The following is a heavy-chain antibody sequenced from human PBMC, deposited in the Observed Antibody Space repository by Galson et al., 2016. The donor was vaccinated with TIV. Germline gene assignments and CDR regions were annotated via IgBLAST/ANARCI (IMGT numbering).Heavy chain of an antibody. CDR1: GGIFNSYG. D-gene: IGHD3-9*01. Sequence: SVKVSCKASGGIFNSYGISWVRQAPGQGLEWMGGIIAIFGTPNYAQKFQGRVTITTDEPTSTVYMELSSLRYDDTAVYYCARVRTYFDAYMDVWGKGTTVTVSS. CDR2: IIAIFGTP. CDR3: ARVRTYFDAYMDV. J-gene: IGHJ6*03. V-gene: IGHV1-69*05.